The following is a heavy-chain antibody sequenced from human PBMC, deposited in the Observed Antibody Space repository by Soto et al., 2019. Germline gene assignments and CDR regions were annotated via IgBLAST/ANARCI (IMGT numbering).Heavy chain of an antibody. J-gene: IGHJ4*02. Sequence: EVQLLDSGGGLVQPGGSLRLSCAASGFTFITYAMSSVRQAPGKGLEWVSILIGSGGSTYYPDSVKGRFSISRDNSKNTLYLQMNSLRADDTAVYYCAKLPAAQSYFDFWGQGTLVTVSS. V-gene: IGHV3-23*01. CDR2: LIGSGGST. CDR3: AKLPAAQSYFDF. CDR1: GFTFITYA. D-gene: IGHD2-2*01.